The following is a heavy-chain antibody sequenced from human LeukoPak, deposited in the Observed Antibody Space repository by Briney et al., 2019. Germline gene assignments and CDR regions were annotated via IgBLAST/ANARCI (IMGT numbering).Heavy chain of an antibody. CDR2: INYSGST. CDR3: ARVPYTALTPGRFDY. J-gene: IGHJ4*02. CDR1: GGSISSYY. D-gene: IGHD4-23*01. Sequence: PSETLSLTCTVSGGSISSYYWSWIRQPPGKGLEWIGYINYSGSTNSNPSLKSRVTISVDTSKNQFSLGLSSVTAADTAVYYCARVPYTALTPGRFDYWGQGTLVTVSS. V-gene: IGHV4-59*01.